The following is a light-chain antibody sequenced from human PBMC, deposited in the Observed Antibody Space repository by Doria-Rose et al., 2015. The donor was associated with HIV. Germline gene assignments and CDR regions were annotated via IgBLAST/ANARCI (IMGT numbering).Light chain of an antibody. CDR2: DGS. V-gene: IGKV3-20*01. CDR1: QSFSSTY. Sequence: DIVMTQSSGTLSMSPGVRATLSCRASQSFSSTYLAWYQQKPGQAPSLLIYDGSTRATGIPDRFSASGSGTDFTLTINRLEPEDFALYYCHQYGTSWTFGQGTKVEI. J-gene: IGKJ1*01. CDR3: HQYGTSWT.